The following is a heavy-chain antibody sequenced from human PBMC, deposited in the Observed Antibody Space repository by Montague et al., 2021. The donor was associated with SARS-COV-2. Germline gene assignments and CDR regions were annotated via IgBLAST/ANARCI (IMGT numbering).Heavy chain of an antibody. V-gene: IGHV6-1*01. J-gene: IGHJ3*02. D-gene: IGHD3-9*01. Sequence: SAISGDSVSSKRGAWNWIRHAPSRGLEWLGSTYYRSKWDSDYAESVKRRLVITPDTSKNQVSLQLNSVIPEDTAVYFCASSGITLTGLDAFDIWGQGTMVTVSS. CDR2: TYYRSKWDS. CDR1: GDSVSSKRGA. CDR3: ASSGITLTGLDAFDI.